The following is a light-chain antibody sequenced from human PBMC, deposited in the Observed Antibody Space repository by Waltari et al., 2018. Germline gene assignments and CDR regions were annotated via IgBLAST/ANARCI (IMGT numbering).Light chain of an antibody. V-gene: IGKV3-11*01. CDR2: DAS. CDR1: QSISTW. Sequence: TQSPSTLSASVGDRVTITCRASQSISTWLAWYQQKPGQAPRLLIYDASNRATGIPGRFSGSGSGTDFTLTISSLEPEDFAVYYCQQRSNWWTFGQGTKVEIK. J-gene: IGKJ1*01. CDR3: QQRSNWWT.